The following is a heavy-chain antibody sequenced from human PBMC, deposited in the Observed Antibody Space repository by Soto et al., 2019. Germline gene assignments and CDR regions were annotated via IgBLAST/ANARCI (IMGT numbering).Heavy chain of an antibody. D-gene: IGHD3-10*01. CDR1: GGSFSGYY. Sequence: PSETLSLACAVYGGSFSGYYWSWIRQPPGKGLEWIGEINHSGSTNYNPSLKSRVTISVDTSKNQFSLKLSSVTAADTAVYYCARGSYEVRGVLFYYGMDVWGQGTTVTVSS. V-gene: IGHV4-34*01. J-gene: IGHJ6*02. CDR2: INHSGST. CDR3: ARGSYEVRGVLFYYGMDV.